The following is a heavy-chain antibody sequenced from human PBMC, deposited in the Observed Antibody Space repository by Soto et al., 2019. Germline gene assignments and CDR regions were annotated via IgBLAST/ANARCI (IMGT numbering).Heavy chain of an antibody. Sequence: SETLSLTCTVSGGSISSYYWSWIRQPPGKGLEWIGYIYYSGSTNYNPSLKSRVTISVDTSKNQFSLKLSSVTAADTAVYYCARHVKVYVMARYGLEYYYYMDVWGKGTTVTVSS. CDR1: GGSISSYY. CDR2: IYYSGST. CDR3: ARHVKVYVMARYGLEYYYYMDV. V-gene: IGHV4-59*08. D-gene: IGHD3-10*01. J-gene: IGHJ6*03.